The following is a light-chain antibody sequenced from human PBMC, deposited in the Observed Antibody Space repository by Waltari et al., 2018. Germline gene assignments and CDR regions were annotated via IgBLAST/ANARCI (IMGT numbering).Light chain of an antibody. CDR1: QRIDFW. Sequence: DIELTQSPSTLPASVGDRVTLTCRPNQRIDFWLAWYQQRPGEAPKGLIYLATHLESGVPSRFSGRRSGTEFTLTISDLKPEDFGTYYCQQSKAYPLTFGGGTKVDIK. V-gene: IGKV1-5*03. J-gene: IGKJ4*01. CDR2: LAT. CDR3: QQSKAYPLT.